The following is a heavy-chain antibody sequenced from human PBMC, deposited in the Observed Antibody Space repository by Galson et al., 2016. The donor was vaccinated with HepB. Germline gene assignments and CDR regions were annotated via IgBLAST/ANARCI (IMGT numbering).Heavy chain of an antibody. D-gene: IGHD3-3*01. Sequence: SETLSLTCTVSGGSIGSFYWSWIRQPPGKGLEWIGFIYYSGSTNSNPSLTSRVSISLDTSKNQLSLTLNSVTAADTAVYYCARSNTVLRFLEYLPPQYNYYPMGVWGQGITVTVSS. J-gene: IGHJ6*02. CDR3: ARSNTVLRFLEYLPPQYNYYPMGV. CDR1: GGSIGSFY. CDR2: IYYSGST. V-gene: IGHV4-59*01.